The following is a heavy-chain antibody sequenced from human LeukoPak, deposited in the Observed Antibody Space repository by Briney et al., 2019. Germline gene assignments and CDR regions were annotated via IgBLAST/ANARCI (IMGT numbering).Heavy chain of an antibody. CDR1: GFTFSNYA. Sequence: GGSLRLSCAASGFTFSNYAMGWVRQAPGKGLEWVSAISDNGGRSFYADSVKGRLTISRYNSKNTLYLQMNSPRAEDTAVYYCATRYYFDYWGQGALVTVSS. J-gene: IGHJ4*02. V-gene: IGHV3-23*01. CDR3: ATRYYFDY. CDR2: ISDNGGRS.